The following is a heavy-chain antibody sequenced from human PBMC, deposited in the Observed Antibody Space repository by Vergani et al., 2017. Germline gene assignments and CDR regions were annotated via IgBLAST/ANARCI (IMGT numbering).Heavy chain of an antibody. J-gene: IGHJ4*02. CDR1: GAPISYWC. V-gene: IGHV4-4*07. Sequence: QVQMQESGPGLVKTSETLSLTCSASGAPISYWCWSWLRQPAGKGLEWIGRLCPSGSTNYKPSLKSRVTISVDTSKNQFSLKLSSVTAADTAVYYCARLGFYDSSGYYPYYFDYWGQGTLVTVSS. D-gene: IGHD3-22*01. CDR2: LCPSGST. CDR3: ARLGFYDSSGYYPYYFDY.